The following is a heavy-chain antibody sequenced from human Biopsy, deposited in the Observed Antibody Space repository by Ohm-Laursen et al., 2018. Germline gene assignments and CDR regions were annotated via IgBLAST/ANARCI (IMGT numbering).Heavy chain of an antibody. CDR2: ISYTGDT. CDR1: GDSISSDF. Sequence: TLSLTCTVSGDSISSDFWSWIRQTPGKGLEWIGYISYTGDTNYNPSLESRITISLDTSKNQFSLMLSSVTAEDTAVYYCARDDAVTVIRGLYYWGQGALVTVSS. V-gene: IGHV4-59*01. J-gene: IGHJ4*02. CDR3: ARDDAVTVIRGLYY. D-gene: IGHD2-21*02.